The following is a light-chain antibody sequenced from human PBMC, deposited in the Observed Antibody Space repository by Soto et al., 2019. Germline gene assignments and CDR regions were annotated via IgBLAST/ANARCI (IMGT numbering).Light chain of an antibody. CDR3: QQSYSTPPT. CDR2: AAS. V-gene: IGKV1-39*01. J-gene: IGKJ1*01. CDR1: QSISSY. Sequence: DIQMTQSPSSLSASVGDRVTITCRASQSISSYLNWYQQKPGKAPKLLIYAASSLQSGVPSRFSGSGSGTDFTLTISSLQPEDFATYYCQQSYSTPPTFGQGTMVEIK.